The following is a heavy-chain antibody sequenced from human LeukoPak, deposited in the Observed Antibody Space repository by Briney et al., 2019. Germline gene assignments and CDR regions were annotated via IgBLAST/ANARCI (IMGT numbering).Heavy chain of an antibody. J-gene: IGHJ2*01. Sequence: SESLSLTCAVYGGSFSGYYWTWIRQPPGKGLEWLGEINHSGSANYNPSLNSRVTISVDTSKNQFSLKLSSVTAADTAVYYCARRLDLWGRGTLVTVSS. CDR2: INHSGSA. CDR3: ARRLDL. CDR1: GGSFSGYY. V-gene: IGHV4-34*01.